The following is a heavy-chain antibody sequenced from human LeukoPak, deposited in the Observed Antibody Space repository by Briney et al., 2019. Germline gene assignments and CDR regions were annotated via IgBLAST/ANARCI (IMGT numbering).Heavy chain of an antibody. CDR2: IRSKANSYAT. D-gene: IGHD6-13*01. V-gene: IGHV3-73*01. Sequence: PGGSLRLSCAASGFTFSGSAMHWVRQASGKGLEWVGRIRSKANSYATAYAASVKGRFTISRDDSKNTAYLQMNSLKTEDTAVYYCTRLGAAAGTGDYWGQGTLVTVSS. CDR1: GFTFSGSA. CDR3: TRLGAAAGTGDY. J-gene: IGHJ4*02.